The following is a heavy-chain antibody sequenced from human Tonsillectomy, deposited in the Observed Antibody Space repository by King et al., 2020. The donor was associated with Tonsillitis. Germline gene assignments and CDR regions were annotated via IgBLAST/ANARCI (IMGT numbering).Heavy chain of an antibody. CDR3: ARGGMDRNWFDP. CDR1: GGTFSSYA. D-gene: IGHD2-2*03. CDR2: IIPIFDTR. V-gene: IGHV1-69*12. Sequence: QLVQSGAEVKKPGSSVKVSCKASGGTFSSYAISWGRQAPGQGLELRGGIIPIFDTRNYEQKFRDRVTISADESTSTVYMEMSSLKSEDAAVYYCARGGMDRNWFDPWGQGTLVTVS. J-gene: IGHJ5*02.